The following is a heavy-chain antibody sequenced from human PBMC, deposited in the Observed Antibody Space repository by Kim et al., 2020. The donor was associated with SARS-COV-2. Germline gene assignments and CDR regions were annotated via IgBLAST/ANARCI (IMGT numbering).Heavy chain of an antibody. Sequence: KFQGRVTITADKSTSTAYMELSSLRSEDTAVYYCARDPRRRDGYNREFDYWGQGTLVTVSS. CDR3: ARDPRRRDGYNREFDY. D-gene: IGHD5-12*01. V-gene: IGHV1-69*04. J-gene: IGHJ4*02.